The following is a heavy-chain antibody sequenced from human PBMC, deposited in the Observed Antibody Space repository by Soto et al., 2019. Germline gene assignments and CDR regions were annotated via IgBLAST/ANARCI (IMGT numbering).Heavy chain of an antibody. CDR3: ARGGQYYYDSSGYYYLGY. D-gene: IGHD3-22*01. CDR1: GGTFSSYA. Sequence: QVQLVQSGAEVKKPGSSVKVSCKASGGTFSSYAISWVRQAPGQGLEWMGGIIPIFGTANYAQKFQGRVTITADESTGTAYMELSSLRSEDTAVYYCARGGQYYYDSSGYYYLGYWGQGTLVTVSS. V-gene: IGHV1-69*01. J-gene: IGHJ4*02. CDR2: IIPIFGTA.